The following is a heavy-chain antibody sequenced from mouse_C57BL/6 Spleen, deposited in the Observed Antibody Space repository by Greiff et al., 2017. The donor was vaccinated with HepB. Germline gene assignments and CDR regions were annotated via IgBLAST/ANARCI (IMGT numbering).Heavy chain of an antibody. V-gene: IGHV2-2*01. J-gene: IGHJ3*01. CDR3: ASRPRFAY. Sequence: VKLMESGPGLVQPSQSLSITCTVSGFSLTSYGVHWVRQSPGKGLEWLGVIWSGGSTDYNAAFISRLSISKDNSKSQVFFKMNSLQADDTAIYYCASRPRFAYWGQGTLVTVSA. CDR1: GFSLTSYG. CDR2: IWSGGST.